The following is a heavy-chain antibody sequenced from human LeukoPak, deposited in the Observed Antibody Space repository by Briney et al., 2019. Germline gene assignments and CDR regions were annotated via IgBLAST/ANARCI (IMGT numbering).Heavy chain of an antibody. D-gene: IGHD3-3*01. Sequence: PGGSLRLSCAASGFTFSSYSMSWVRQAPGKGLEWVSAISGSGGSTYYADSVKGRFTISRDNSKNTLYLQMNSLRAEDTAVYYCAKDSSYYDFWSSKDRYYMDVWGKGTTVTVSS. CDR3: AKDSSYYDFWSSKDRYYMDV. CDR2: ISGSGGST. CDR1: GFTFSSYS. V-gene: IGHV3-23*01. J-gene: IGHJ6*03.